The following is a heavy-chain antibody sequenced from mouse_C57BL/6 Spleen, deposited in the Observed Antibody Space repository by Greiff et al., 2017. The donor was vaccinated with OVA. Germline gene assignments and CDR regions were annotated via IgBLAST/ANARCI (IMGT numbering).Heavy chain of an antibody. D-gene: IGHD2-3*01. Sequence: VKLMESGAELARPGASVKLSCKASGYTFTSYGISWVKQRTGQGLEWIGEIYPRSGNTYYNEKFKGKATLTADKSSSTAYMELRSLTSEDSAVYFCARDDGYPFDYWGQGTTLTVSS. CDR3: ARDDGYPFDY. CDR2: IYPRSGNT. CDR1: GYTFTSYG. J-gene: IGHJ2*01. V-gene: IGHV1-81*01.